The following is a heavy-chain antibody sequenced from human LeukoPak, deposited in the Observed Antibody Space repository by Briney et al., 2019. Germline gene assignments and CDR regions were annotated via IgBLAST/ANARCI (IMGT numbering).Heavy chain of an antibody. CDR1: GGSISSYY. D-gene: IGHD3-10*01. J-gene: IGHJ4*02. CDR3: ARQEAGSIRV. CDR2: IYYSGST. V-gene: IGHV4-59*08. Sequence: SETLSLTCTVSGGSISSYYWSWIRQPPGKGLEWIGYIYYSGSTNYNPSLKSRVTISVDTSKNQFSLKLSSVTAADTAVYYCARQEAGSIRVWGQGTLVTVSS.